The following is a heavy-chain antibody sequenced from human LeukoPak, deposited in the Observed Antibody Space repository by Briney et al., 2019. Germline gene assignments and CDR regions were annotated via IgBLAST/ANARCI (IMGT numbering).Heavy chain of an antibody. D-gene: IGHD2/OR15-2a*01. CDR1: GFTLSTYW. J-gene: IGHJ4*02. CDR3: TRHATYYLRYGYFDY. V-gene: IGHV3-74*01. CDR2: INSEGSST. Sequence: GGSLRLSCAASGFTLSTYWMHWVRQAPGKGLVWVSRINSEGSSTTYADSVKGRFTISRDNAKNSVYLQMNSLRAEDTAVYYCTRHATYYLRYGYFDYWGQGTLVTVSS.